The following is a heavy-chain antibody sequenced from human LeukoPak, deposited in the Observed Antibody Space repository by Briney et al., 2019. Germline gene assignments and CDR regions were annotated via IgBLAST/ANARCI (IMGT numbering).Heavy chain of an antibody. CDR2: TYYRSKWYN. J-gene: IGHJ4*02. CDR1: GDSVSSNSVT. CDR3: ARAASYCGGDCYQY. Sequence: SQTLSLTCAISGDSVSSNSVTWNWIRQSPSRGLEWLGRTYYRSKWYNDYAVSVRSQITINPDTSKNQFSLQLNSVTPEDTAVYYCARAASYCGGDCYQYWGQGTLVTVSS. V-gene: IGHV6-1*01. D-gene: IGHD2-21*02.